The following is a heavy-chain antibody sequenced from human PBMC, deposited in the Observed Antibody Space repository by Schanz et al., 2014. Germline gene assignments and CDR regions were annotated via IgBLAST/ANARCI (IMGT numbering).Heavy chain of an antibody. V-gene: IGHV3-30*02. CDR2: IRFDASHK. J-gene: IGHJ4*02. Sequence: QVQLVESGGGVVQPGRSLRLSCVASGFTFSSYAMHWVRQAPGKGLEWVAFIRFDASHKYYADSVKGRFTISRDNPKNTLYLQMNSLRAEDTAVYYCAKGRGSWGYFFDYWGQGTLVTVSS. CDR1: GFTFSSYA. CDR3: AKGRGSWGYFFDY. D-gene: IGHD6-13*01.